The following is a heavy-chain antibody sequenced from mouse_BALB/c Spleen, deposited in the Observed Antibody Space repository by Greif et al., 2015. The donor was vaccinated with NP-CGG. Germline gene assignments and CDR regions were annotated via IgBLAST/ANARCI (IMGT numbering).Heavy chain of an antibody. D-gene: IGHD4-1*01. Sequence: EVKLVESGGGLVKPGGSLKLSCAASGFTFSDYYMYWVRQTPEKRLEWVATISDGGSHTYYPDSVKGRFTISRDNAKNNLYLQMSSLKSEDTAMYYCARDGVTGTGFDYWGQGTTLTVSS. J-gene: IGHJ2*01. CDR2: ISDGGSHT. CDR1: GFTFSDYY. CDR3: ARDGVTGTGFDY. V-gene: IGHV5-4*02.